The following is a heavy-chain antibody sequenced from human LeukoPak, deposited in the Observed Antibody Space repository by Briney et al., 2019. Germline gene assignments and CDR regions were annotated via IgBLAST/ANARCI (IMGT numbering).Heavy chain of an antibody. Sequence: PGGSPRLSCAASGFTFSSYAMSWVRQAPGKGLEWVSAISGSGGSTYYADSVKGRFTISRDNSKNTLYLQMNSLRAEDTAVYYCAKGHSGYDYFDYWGQGTLVTVSS. V-gene: IGHV3-23*01. CDR2: ISGSGGST. J-gene: IGHJ4*02. CDR1: GFTFSSYA. CDR3: AKGHSGYDYFDY. D-gene: IGHD5-12*01.